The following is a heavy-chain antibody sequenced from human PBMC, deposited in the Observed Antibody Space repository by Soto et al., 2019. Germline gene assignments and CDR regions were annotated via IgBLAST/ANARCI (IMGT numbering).Heavy chain of an antibody. CDR2: IIPIFGTA. CDR3: ARAYTPMVNAFDI. D-gene: IGHD5-18*01. Sequence: ASVKVSCKASGGTFSSYAISWVRQAPGQGLEWMGGIIPIFGTANYAQKFQGRVTITADESTSTAYMELSSLRSEDTAVYYCARAYTPMVNAFDIWGQGTMVTVSS. V-gene: IGHV1-69*13. J-gene: IGHJ3*02. CDR1: GGTFSSYA.